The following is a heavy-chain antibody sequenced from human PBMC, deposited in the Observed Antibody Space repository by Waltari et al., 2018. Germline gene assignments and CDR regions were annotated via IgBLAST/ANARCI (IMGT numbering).Heavy chain of an antibody. D-gene: IGHD6-19*01. Sequence: QVQLQQWGAGLLKPSETLSLTCAVYGGSFSGYYWSWIRQPPGKGLEWIGEINHSGSTNYNPSLKSRVTISVDTSKNQFSLKLSSVTAADTAVYYCAGKAVAGWARYFDYWGQGTLVTVSS. CDR1: GGSFSGYY. J-gene: IGHJ4*02. CDR2: INHSGST. V-gene: IGHV4-34*01. CDR3: AGKAVAGWARYFDY.